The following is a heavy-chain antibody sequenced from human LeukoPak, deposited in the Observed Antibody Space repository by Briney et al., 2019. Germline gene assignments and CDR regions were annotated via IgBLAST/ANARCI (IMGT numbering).Heavy chain of an antibody. J-gene: IGHJ3*02. CDR2: IGGSGDDT. D-gene: IGHD2-15*01. CDR3: ARVYCSGGSCYLRYDAFDI. CDR1: GFTFSSYA. Sequence: GGSLRLSCAASGFTFSSYAMNWVRQAPGKGLEWVSAIGGSGDDTYYADSVKGRFTISRDNSKNTLYLQMNGLRAEDTAVYYCARVYCSGGSCYLRYDAFDIWGQGTMVTVSS. V-gene: IGHV3-23*01.